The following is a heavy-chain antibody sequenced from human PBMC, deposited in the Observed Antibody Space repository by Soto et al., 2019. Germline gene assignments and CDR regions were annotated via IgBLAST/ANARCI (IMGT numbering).Heavy chain of an antibody. Sequence: QVQLVQSGAEVKKPGSSVRVSCKASGGSFSYYAISWVRQAPGQGLGWMGGIIPFSAAANYAQKFQGRVTITADESTRMVYMELSSLRPEDTAVYYCARSGEAYYDVLTGSYKGSWFDPWGQGTLVTVSS. CDR2: IIPFSAAA. V-gene: IGHV1-69*01. CDR1: GGSFSYYA. D-gene: IGHD3-9*01. J-gene: IGHJ5*02. CDR3: ARSGEAYYDVLTGSYKGSWFDP.